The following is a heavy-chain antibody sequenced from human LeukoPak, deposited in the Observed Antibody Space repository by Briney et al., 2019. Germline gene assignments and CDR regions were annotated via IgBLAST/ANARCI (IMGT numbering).Heavy chain of an antibody. CDR3: AKEGWLEPHGGWFDP. V-gene: IGHV1-2*02. CDR2: INPNSGGT. CDR1: GYTFTGYY. J-gene: IGHJ5*02. Sequence: AASVKVSCKASGYTFTGYYMHWVRQAPGQGLEWMGWINPNSGGTNYAQKFQGRVTMTRDTSISTAYMELSRLRSDDTAVYYCAKEGWLEPHGGWFDPWGQGTLVTVSS. D-gene: IGHD1-1*01.